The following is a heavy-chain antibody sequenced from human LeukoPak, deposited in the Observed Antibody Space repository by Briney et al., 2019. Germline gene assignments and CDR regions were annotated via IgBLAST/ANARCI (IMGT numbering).Heavy chain of an antibody. CDR3: ARDLAPWRWHDAFDI. Sequence: GGSLRLSCAASGFTFSSYEMNWVRQAPGKGLEWVSYISSSGSTIYYADSVKGRFTISRDNAKNSLYLQMNSLRAEDTAVYYRARDLAPWRWHDAFDIWGQGTMVTVSS. D-gene: IGHD1-1*01. CDR1: GFTFSSYE. CDR2: ISSSGSTI. J-gene: IGHJ3*02. V-gene: IGHV3-48*03.